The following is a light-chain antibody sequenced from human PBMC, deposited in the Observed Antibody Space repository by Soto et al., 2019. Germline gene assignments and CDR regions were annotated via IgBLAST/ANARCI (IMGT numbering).Light chain of an antibody. V-gene: IGKV1-5*01. CDR2: DAS. J-gene: IGKJ1*01. CDR1: QSIKTW. Sequence: DIQMTQSPSTLSASVGDRVTITCRASQSIKTWLAWFQQKPGKAPRLLIYDASSLDSGVPSRFSGSGSGTEFTLTISNLESEDFASYYCQQYHRYSTFGQGTRVDIK. CDR3: QQYHRYST.